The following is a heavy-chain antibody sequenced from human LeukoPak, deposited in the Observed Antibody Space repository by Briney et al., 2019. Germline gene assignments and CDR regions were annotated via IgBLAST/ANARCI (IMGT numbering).Heavy chain of an antibody. CDR3: AREDSYGPFDY. Sequence: PSQTLSLTCAVSGGSISSGGYSWSWIRQPPGKGLEWIGYIYHSGSTCYNPSLKSRVTISVDRSKNQFPLKLSSVTAADTAVYYCAREDSYGPFDYWGQGTLVTVSS. D-gene: IGHD5-18*01. CDR2: IYHSGST. V-gene: IGHV4-30-2*01. J-gene: IGHJ4*02. CDR1: GGSISSGGYS.